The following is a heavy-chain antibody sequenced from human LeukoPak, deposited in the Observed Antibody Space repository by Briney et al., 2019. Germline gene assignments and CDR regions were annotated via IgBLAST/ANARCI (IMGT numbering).Heavy chain of an antibody. CDR3: ARGLRQEPKHIYYYYMDV. V-gene: IGHV3-72*01. J-gene: IGHJ6*03. CDR2: SRNTASIYTT. CDR1: GFTFSDHD. Sequence: PGGSLRLSCAASGFTFSDHDMDSVRQAPGKGLQWVGRSRNTASIYTTKYAASVKGRFTISRDDSQNTLFLQMNSLKTEDTAVYYCARGLRQEPKHIYYYYMDVWGKGTTVTVSS. D-gene: IGHD1-26*01.